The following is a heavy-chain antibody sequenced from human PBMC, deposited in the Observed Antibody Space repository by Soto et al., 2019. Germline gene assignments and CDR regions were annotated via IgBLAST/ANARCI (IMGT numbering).Heavy chain of an antibody. D-gene: IGHD3-10*01. CDR3: AKFREYYQGSGSRTYYFYGMDV. Sequence: EGSLRLSCAASRFTFSNYWMHWVRQAPGKGLVWVSRINSDGSSTYYADSVKGRFTISRDNSKNTLFLQMNSLRAGDTALYYCAKFREYYQGSGSRTYYFYGMDVWGQGTTVTVSS. V-gene: IGHV3-74*01. CDR2: INSDGSST. J-gene: IGHJ6*02. CDR1: RFTFSNYW.